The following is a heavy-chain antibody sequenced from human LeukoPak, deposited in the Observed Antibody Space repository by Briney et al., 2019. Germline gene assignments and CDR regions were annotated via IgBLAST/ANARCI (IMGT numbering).Heavy chain of an antibody. V-gene: IGHV3-23*01. Sequence: GGSLRLSCAASGFTFANYAMSWVRQAPGKGLKWVSAISDSGGNTYSADSVRGRFTISRDNSKSTLYLQMNSLRAEDTAVYYCARDWGEYFDYVWGSFTSFDSWGQGTLVTVSS. CDR1: GFTFANYA. J-gene: IGHJ4*02. D-gene: IGHD3-16*01. CDR2: ISDSGGNT. CDR3: ARDWGEYFDYVWGSFTSFDS.